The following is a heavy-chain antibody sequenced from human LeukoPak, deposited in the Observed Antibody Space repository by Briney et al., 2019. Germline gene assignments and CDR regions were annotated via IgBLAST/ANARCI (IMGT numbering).Heavy chain of an antibody. CDR3: ARVEYSGWNLEY. V-gene: IGHV3-7*01. J-gene: IGHJ4*02. D-gene: IGHD5-12*01. CDR1: GFTFRSYW. CDR2: INQGGSVQ. Sequence: GGSLRLSCAASGFTFRSYWMSWVRQTPGKGLEWVANINQGGSVQYYMDSVKGRFTISRDDAKNSLYVQMNSLRDEDTAVYYCARVEYSGWNLEYWGQGTLVTVSS.